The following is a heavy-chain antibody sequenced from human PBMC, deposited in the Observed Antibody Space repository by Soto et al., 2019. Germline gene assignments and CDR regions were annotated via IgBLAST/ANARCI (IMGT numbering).Heavy chain of an antibody. Sequence: GRSLKISCQGSGYTFTNYWIVWVRQLPGKGLEWMGTIYPRDSHTTYSPSFQGQVTISDDKSLNSAFLQWSSLKASDTATYYCARFAATSGINAFDVWGPGTMVTVSS. D-gene: IGHD1-1*01. J-gene: IGHJ3*01. CDR1: GYTFTNYW. CDR3: ARFAATSGINAFDV. V-gene: IGHV5-51*03. CDR2: IYPRDSHT.